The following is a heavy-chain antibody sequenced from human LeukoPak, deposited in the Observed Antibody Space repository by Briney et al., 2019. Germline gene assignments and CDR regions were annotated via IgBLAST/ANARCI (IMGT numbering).Heavy chain of an antibody. CDR1: GFTFSRYS. CDR2: ISSSSSYI. Sequence: PGRSLRLSCAASGFTFSRYSMNWVRQAPGRGLEWVSSISSSSSYIYYADSLKGRFTISRDNAKNSLHLQMNSLRAEDTAVYFCARDRIIYGDYGDAFDIWGQGTMVTVSS. CDR3: ARDRIIYGDYGDAFDI. J-gene: IGHJ3*02. V-gene: IGHV3-21*01. D-gene: IGHD4-17*01.